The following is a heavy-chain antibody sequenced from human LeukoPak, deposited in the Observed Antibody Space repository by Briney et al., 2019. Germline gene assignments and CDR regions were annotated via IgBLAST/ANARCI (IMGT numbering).Heavy chain of an antibody. J-gene: IGHJ3*02. V-gene: IGHV1-69*04. CDR3: ATPEYSGCYFDAFDI. CDR1: GGTFSSYA. Sequence: GASVKVSRMASGGTFSSYAISWVRQAPGQGLEWMGRIIPILGIANYAQKFQGRVTITADKSTSTAYMELSSLRSEDTAVYYCATPEYSGCYFDAFDIWGQGTMVTVSS. D-gene: IGHD1-26*01. CDR2: IIPILGIA.